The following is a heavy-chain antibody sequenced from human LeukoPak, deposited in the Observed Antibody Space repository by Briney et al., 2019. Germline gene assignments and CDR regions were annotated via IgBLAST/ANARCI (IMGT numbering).Heavy chain of an antibody. Sequence: GGSLRLSCAASGFTFSDYYMSWIRQAPGKGLEWISYISSSGSTIYYADSVKGRFTISRDNAKNSLYLQMNSLRAEDTAVYYCARIGEGVVVPAADYYYYYMDVWGKGTTVTVSS. J-gene: IGHJ6*03. CDR2: ISSSGSTI. V-gene: IGHV3-11*04. D-gene: IGHD2-2*01. CDR3: ARIGEGVVVPAADYYYYYMDV. CDR1: GFTFSDYY.